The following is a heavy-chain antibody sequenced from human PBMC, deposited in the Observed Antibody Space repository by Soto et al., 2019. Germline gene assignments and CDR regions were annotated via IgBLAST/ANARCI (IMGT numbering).Heavy chain of an antibody. Sequence: PGESLKISCKVSGYSFTSYWITWVRQTPGKGLEWMGRIDPSDSYTNYSPSFQGHVTISADKSISTAYLQWSSLKASDTAMYYCARHSPYYYDSSGYLIGAFDIWGQGTMVTVSS. J-gene: IGHJ3*02. CDR2: IDPSDSYT. CDR3: ARHSPYYYDSSGYLIGAFDI. D-gene: IGHD3-22*01. CDR1: GYSFTSYW. V-gene: IGHV5-10-1*01.